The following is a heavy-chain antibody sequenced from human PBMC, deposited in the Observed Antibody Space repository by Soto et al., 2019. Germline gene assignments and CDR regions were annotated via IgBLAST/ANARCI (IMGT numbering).Heavy chain of an antibody. CDR2: INPNSGGT. D-gene: IGHD3-10*01. J-gene: IGHJ6*02. Sequence: QVQLVQSGAEVKKPGASVKVSCKASGYTFTGYYMHWVRQAPGQGLEWMGWINPNSGGTNYAQKFQGWVTMTRDTSISTAYMELSRLRSDDTAVYYCARDRGVRGARLGMDVWGQGTTVTVSS. CDR1: GYTFTGYY. V-gene: IGHV1-2*04. CDR3: ARDRGVRGARLGMDV.